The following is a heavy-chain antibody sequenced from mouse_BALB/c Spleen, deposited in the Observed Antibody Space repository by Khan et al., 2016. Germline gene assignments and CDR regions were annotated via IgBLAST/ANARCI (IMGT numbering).Heavy chain of an antibody. D-gene: IGHD2-4*01. CDR1: GFTFSNYW. V-gene: IGHV6-6*02. CDR3: TRSTMITPVAY. Sequence: EVQLQESGGGLVQPGGSMKLSCVASGFTFSNYWMNWVRQSPEKGLEWVAEIRLKSNNYATHYAESVKGRFTISRDDSKSSVYLQMNNLRAEDTGIYYCTRSTMITPVAYWGQGTLVTVSA. CDR2: IRLKSNNYAT. J-gene: IGHJ3*01.